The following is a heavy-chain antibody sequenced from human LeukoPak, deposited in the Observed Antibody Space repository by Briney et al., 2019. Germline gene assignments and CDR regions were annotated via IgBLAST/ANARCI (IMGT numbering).Heavy chain of an antibody. D-gene: IGHD2-15*01. CDR1: EFIFSGYA. CDR2: ISSSSNTI. V-gene: IGHV3-48*01. J-gene: IGHJ4*02. Sequence: PGGSLRLSCTASEFIFSGYAMHWVRQAPGKGLEWVSYISSSSNTIHYADSVKGRFTISRDNAKNSLYLQMNSLRAEDTAVYYCARGDCSGGSCYLSLTTIDYWGQGTLVTVSS. CDR3: ARGDCSGGSCYLSLTTIDY.